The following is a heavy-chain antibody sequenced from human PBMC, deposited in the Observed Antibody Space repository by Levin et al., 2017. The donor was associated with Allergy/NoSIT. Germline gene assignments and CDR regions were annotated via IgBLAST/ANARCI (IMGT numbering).Heavy chain of an antibody. CDR2: IKQRGNAK. Sequence: SCAASGFSFSDYWMNWVRQAPGKGLEWGANIKQRGNAKDYVDSVTFLFTVSRDNPTNSLDLQMNSLRAEDTAVYYCARDGVAPGVYFASWGQGVLVIVSS. CDR1: GFSFSDYW. J-gene: IGHJ4*02. CDR3: ARDGVAPGVYFAS. V-gene: IGHV3-7*01. D-gene: IGHD2-2*01.